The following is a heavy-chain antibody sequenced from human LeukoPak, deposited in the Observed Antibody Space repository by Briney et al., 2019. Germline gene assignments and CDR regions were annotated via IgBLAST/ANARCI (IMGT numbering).Heavy chain of an antibody. CDR1: GGSFSGYY. Sequence: PSETLSLTCAVYGGSFSGYYWSWIRHPPGKGLEWIGSIYYSGSTYYNPSLKSRVTISVDTSKNQFSLKLSSVTAADTAVYYCARDGMITFGGVIVPPSFDYWSQGTLVTVSS. CDR3: ARDGMITFGGVIVPPSFDY. V-gene: IGHV4-34*01. CDR2: IYYSGST. J-gene: IGHJ4*02. D-gene: IGHD3-16*02.